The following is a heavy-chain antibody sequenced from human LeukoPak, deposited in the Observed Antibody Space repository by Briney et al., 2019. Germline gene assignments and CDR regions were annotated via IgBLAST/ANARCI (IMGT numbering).Heavy chain of an antibody. V-gene: IGHV3-74*01. J-gene: IGHJ4*02. CDR2: INSDGSWT. Sequence: GGSLRLSCAASGNYWMHWVRQVPGKGLVWVSHINSDGSWTSYADSVKGRFTISKDNAKNTVYLQMNSLRAEDTAVYYCVSSYETYWGRGTLVTVSS. D-gene: IGHD3-22*01. CDR1: GNYW. CDR3: VSSYETY.